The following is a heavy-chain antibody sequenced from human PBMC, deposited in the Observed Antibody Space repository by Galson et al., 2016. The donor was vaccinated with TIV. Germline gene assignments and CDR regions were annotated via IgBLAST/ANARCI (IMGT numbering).Heavy chain of an antibody. Sequence: TLSLTCTVSGDSISNSRYYWGWIRQSPGKGLEWIATIYYTGSSCYNPNPSLNSRVTISVDTSRNHFSLKVTSVTAADTAVYFCARVKLQLPNWFDPWGQGTLVTVSS. CDR3: ARVKLQLPNWFDP. J-gene: IGHJ5*02. CDR2: IYYTGSS. V-gene: IGHV4-39*07. CDR1: GDSISNSRYY. D-gene: IGHD1-1*01.